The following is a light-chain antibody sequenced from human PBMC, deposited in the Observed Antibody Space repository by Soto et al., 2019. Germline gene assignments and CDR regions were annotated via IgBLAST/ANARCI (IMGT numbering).Light chain of an antibody. V-gene: IGLV1-51*01. Sequence: QSVLTQPPSMSATPGQMVTISCSGSSSNIGNNFVSWYQQLPGTAPRLLLFDNHKRPSGIPDRFSGSKSATSATLDINGVQTGDEADYYCGTWDGSLSAWVFGGGTKVTVL. CDR3: GTWDGSLSAWV. CDR1: SSNIGNNF. CDR2: DNH. J-gene: IGLJ3*02.